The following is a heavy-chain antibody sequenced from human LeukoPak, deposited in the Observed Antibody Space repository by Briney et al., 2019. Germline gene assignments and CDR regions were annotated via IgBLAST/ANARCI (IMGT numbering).Heavy chain of an antibody. V-gene: IGHV3-21*01. CDR1: GFTFSSYS. CDR3: ARGRYCSSTSCSPEDYYYMDV. Sequence: GGSLRLSCAASGFTFSSYSMNWVRQAPGKGLEWVSSISSSSSYIYYADSVKGRFTISRDNAKNSPYLQMNSLRAEDTAVYYCARGRYCSSTSCSPEDYYYMDVWGKGTTVTVSS. D-gene: IGHD2-2*01. J-gene: IGHJ6*03. CDR2: ISSSSSYI.